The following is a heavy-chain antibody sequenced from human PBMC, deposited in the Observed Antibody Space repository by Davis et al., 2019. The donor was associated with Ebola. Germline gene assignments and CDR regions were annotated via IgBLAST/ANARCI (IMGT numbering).Heavy chain of an antibody. Sequence: GESLKISCAASGFTFSSYAMSWVRQAPGKGLEWVSAISGSGGSTYYADSVKGRFTISRDNSKNTLYLQMNSLRAEDTAVYYCAKGASVAVATAWGQGTLVTVSS. D-gene: IGHD6-19*01. CDR2: ISGSGGST. CDR1: GFTFSSYA. V-gene: IGHV3-23*01. CDR3: AKGASVAVATA. J-gene: IGHJ4*02.